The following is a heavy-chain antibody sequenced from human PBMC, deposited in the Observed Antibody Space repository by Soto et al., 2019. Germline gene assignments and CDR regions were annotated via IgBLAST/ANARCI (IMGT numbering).Heavy chain of an antibody. CDR2: INHSGST. CDR3: ARGVAEITIFGVVIKQDYYYMDV. J-gene: IGHJ6*03. V-gene: IGHV4-34*01. Sequence: SETLSLTCAVYGGSFSGYYWSWIRQPPGKGLEWIGEINHSGSTNYNPSLKSRVTISVDTSKNQFSLKLSSVTAADTAVYYCARGVAEITIFGVVIKQDYYYMDVWGKGTTVTVSS. CDR1: GGSFSGYY. D-gene: IGHD3-3*01.